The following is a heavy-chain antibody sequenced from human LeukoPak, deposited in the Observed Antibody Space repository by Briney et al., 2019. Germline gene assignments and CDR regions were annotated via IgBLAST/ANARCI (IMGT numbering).Heavy chain of an antibody. CDR2: INPSGGST. V-gene: IGHV1-46*01. CDR3: ARALPFDY. CDR1: GYTFTSYY. Sequence: ASVKVSCKASGYTFTSYYMHWVRQAPGQGLEWMGIINPSGGSTSYAQKFQGRVTMTTDTSTSTAYMELRSLRSDDTAVYYCARALPFDYWGQGTLVTVSS. J-gene: IGHJ4*02.